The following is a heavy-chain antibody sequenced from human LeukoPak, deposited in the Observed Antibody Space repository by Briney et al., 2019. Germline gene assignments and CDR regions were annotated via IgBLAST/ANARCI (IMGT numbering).Heavy chain of an antibody. J-gene: IGHJ4*02. Sequence: GGSLRLSCSASGFTFSDYGMHWVRQAPGKGLEYVSAISSNGISTYYADSVKGRFTTSRDNSKNTLYLQMSGLRAEDTAVYYCAREQLVSPYFDHWGQGTLVTVSS. CDR2: ISSNGIST. V-gene: IGHV3-64D*06. CDR3: AREQLVSPYFDH. D-gene: IGHD6-13*01. CDR1: GFTFSDYG.